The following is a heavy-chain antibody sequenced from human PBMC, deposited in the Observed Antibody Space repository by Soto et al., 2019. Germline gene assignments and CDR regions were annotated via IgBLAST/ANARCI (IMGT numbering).Heavy chain of an antibody. CDR1: GFTFSSYS. CDR3: ARWYYYDSGGYYQTTYDFDI. V-gene: IGHV3-21*01. CDR2: ISSSSSYI. D-gene: IGHD3-22*01. Sequence: EVPLVESGGGLVKPGGSLRLSCAASGFTFSSYSMNWVRQAPGKGLEWVSSISSSSSYIYYADSVKGRFTISRDNAKNSLYLQMNSLRAEDTAVYYCARWYYYDSGGYYQTTYDFDIWGQGTMVTVSS. J-gene: IGHJ3*02.